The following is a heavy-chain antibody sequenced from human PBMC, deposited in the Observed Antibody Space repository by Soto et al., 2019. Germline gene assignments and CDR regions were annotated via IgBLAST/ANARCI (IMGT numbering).Heavy chain of an antibody. V-gene: IGHV1-2*04. Sequence: ASVKVSCKASGYTFTGYYMHWVRQAPGQGVEWMGGINPNSGDTNYAPKFQGWATMTRDTSISTAYMELSRLRSDDTAVYYCARKITGTTGVFDYWGQGTLVTVSS. J-gene: IGHJ4*02. CDR3: ARKITGTTGVFDY. CDR1: GYTFTGYY. D-gene: IGHD1-20*01. CDR2: INPNSGDT.